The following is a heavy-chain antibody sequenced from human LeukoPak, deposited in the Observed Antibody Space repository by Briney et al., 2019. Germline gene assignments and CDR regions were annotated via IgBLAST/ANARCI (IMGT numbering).Heavy chain of an antibody. D-gene: IGHD6-13*01. CDR3: ARGRAAGSPYYMDV. CDR2: ISYDGSDE. V-gene: IGHV3-30*03. J-gene: IGHJ6*03. Sequence: TGRSLRLSCAASEFTFSNYAMHWVRQAPGKGLEWVALISYDGSDEYYADSVKGRFTISRDNSKNTLYLQMNSLRAEDTAVYYCARGRAAGSPYYMDVWGKGTTVTVSS. CDR1: EFTFSNYA.